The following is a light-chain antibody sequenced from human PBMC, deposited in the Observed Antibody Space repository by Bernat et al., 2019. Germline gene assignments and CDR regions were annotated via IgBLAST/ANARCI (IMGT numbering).Light chain of an antibody. Sequence: SYVLTQPPSVSVAPGQTARVTCGGNDITYKSVHWYQQKPGQGPVLVVDDDSARPSGIPERFSGTNSGNTATLSISRVEAGDEADYSCQVWDSDSDHWVFGGGTKLTVL. J-gene: IGLJ3*02. CDR1: DITYKS. V-gene: IGLV3-21*02. CDR3: QVWDSDSDHWV. CDR2: DDS.